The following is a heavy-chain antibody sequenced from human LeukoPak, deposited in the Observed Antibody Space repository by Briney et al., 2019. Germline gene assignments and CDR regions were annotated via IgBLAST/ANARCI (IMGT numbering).Heavy chain of an antibody. J-gene: IGHJ4*02. Sequence: GGSLRLSCAASGFTFSNHWMTWVRQAPGKGLEWVANIKEDGSEIYYVDSVKGRFTIPRDNSKNSLYLQMNSLRAEDTAVYYCAEGVYYYAYWGQGTLVTVSS. CDR1: GFTFSNHW. V-gene: IGHV3-7*03. CDR3: AEGVYYYAY. D-gene: IGHD1-14*01. CDR2: IKEDGSEI.